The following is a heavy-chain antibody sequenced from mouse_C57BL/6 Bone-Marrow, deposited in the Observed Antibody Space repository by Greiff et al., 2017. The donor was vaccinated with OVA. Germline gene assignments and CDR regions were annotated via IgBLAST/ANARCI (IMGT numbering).Heavy chain of an antibody. Sequence: VQLQQSGAELVKPGASVKISCKASGYAFSSYWMNWVKQRPGKGLEWIGQIYPGDGDTNYNGKFKGKATLTADNSSSTADMQLSSLTSEDSAVYFCAREGYYGFFDYWGQGTTLTVSS. CDR2: IYPGDGDT. D-gene: IGHD1-1*01. J-gene: IGHJ2*01. CDR3: AREGYYGFFDY. V-gene: IGHV1-80*01. CDR1: GYAFSSYW.